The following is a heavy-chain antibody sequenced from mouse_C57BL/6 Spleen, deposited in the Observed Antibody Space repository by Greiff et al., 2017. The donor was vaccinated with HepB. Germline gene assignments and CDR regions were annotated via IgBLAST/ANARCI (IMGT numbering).Heavy chain of an antibody. D-gene: IGHD4-1*01. Sequence: QVQLKESGPELVKPGASVKLSCKASGYTFTSYDINWVKQRPGQGLEWIGWIYRRDGSTKYNEKFKGKATLTVDTSSSTAYMELHSLTSEDSAVYFCAPKLGGLYYFDYWGQGTTLTVSS. J-gene: IGHJ2*01. CDR2: IYRRDGST. V-gene: IGHV1-85*01. CDR3: APKLGGLYYFDY. CDR1: GYTFTSYD.